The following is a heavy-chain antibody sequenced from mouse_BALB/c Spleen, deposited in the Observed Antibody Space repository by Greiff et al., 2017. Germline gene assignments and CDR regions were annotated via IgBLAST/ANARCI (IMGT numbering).Heavy chain of an antibody. J-gene: IGHJ3*01. Sequence: VQLQQSGPELVKPGASVRISCKASGYTFTSYYIHWVKQRPGQGLEWIGWIYPGNVNTKYNEKFKGKATLTADKSSSTAYMQLSSLTSEDSAVYFCAREVMITPTRDFSFAYWGQGTLVTVSA. CDR3: AREVMITPTRDFSFAY. CDR2: IYPGNVNT. D-gene: IGHD2-4*01. CDR1: GYTFTSYY. V-gene: IGHV1S56*01.